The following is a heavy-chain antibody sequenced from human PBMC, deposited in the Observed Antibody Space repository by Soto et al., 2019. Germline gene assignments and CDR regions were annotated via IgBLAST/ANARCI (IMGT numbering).Heavy chain of an antibody. D-gene: IGHD6-19*01. CDR1: GGSFRGSY. CDR2: INQSGST. V-gene: IGHV4-34*01. CDR3: ARVVGSSGWYYGSFDI. J-gene: IGHJ3*02. Sequence: SGTPSLTCAVFGGSFRGSYLNWIRPPPGKGLEWIGEINQSGSTNYNPSLKSRVTISVDTSKNQFSLKLSSVTAADSAVYYCARVVGSSGWYYGSFDIWGPGTMVTVSS.